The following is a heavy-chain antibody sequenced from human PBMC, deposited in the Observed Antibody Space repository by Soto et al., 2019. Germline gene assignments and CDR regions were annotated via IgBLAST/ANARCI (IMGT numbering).Heavy chain of an antibody. V-gene: IGHV4-31*03. CDR1: GGSITRGGYY. J-gene: IGHJ5*02. Sequence: QVQLQESGPGLVKPSETLSLTCTVSGGSITRGGYYWSWIRQHPGRGLEWIGYIYNSGTTYYNPSLKSRVTISVDTSQNQFSLKLTSVTAADTAVYYCARDPAPWGQGTLVTVSS. CDR2: IYNSGTT. CDR3: ARDPAP.